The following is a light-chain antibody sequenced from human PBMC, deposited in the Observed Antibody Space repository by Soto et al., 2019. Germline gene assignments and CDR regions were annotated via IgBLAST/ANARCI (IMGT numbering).Light chain of an antibody. Sequence: DIQMTQSPSTLSASVGAPVPVTCRASQSIGRWLAWYQQKPGKAPKLLIFDASTLENGVPARFSGSRSGPEFSLTISSLQPDDFATYYCQQYYSYWTFGQGTKVDIK. V-gene: IGKV1-5*01. J-gene: IGKJ1*01. CDR3: QQYYSYWT. CDR2: DAS. CDR1: QSIGRW.